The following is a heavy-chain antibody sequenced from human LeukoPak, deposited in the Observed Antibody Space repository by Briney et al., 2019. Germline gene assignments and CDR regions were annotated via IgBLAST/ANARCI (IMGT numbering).Heavy chain of an antibody. CDR2: ISYDGSNK. D-gene: IGHD3-10*01. Sequence: PGGSLRLSCAASGFTFSSYGMHWDRQAPGKGLEWVAVISYDGSNKYYADSVKGRFTISRDNSKNTLYLQMNSLRAEDTAVYYCAKGGDVLLWFSEFYYFDYWGQGTLVTVSS. J-gene: IGHJ4*02. CDR1: GFTFSSYG. V-gene: IGHV3-30*18. CDR3: AKGGDVLLWFSEFYYFDY.